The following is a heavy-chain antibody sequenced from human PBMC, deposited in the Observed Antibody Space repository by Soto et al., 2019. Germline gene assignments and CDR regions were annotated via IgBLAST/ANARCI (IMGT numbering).Heavy chain of an antibody. Sequence: SETLSLTCAVYGGSFSGYYWSWIRQPPGKGLEWIGEINHSGSTNYNPSLKSRVTISVDTSKNQFSLKLSSVTAADTAVYYCARDTGRGYSSSSFFDYWGQGTLVTVSS. CDR3: ARDTGRGYSSSSFFDY. V-gene: IGHV4-34*01. CDR2: INHSGST. CDR1: GGSFSGYY. J-gene: IGHJ4*02. D-gene: IGHD6-6*01.